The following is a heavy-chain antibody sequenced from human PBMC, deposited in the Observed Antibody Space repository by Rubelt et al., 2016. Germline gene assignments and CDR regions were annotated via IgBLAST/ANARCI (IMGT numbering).Heavy chain of an antibody. V-gene: IGHV4-38-2*02. CDR3: ARRGSGSYYQAWFDP. Sequence: QVQLQESGPGLVKPSETLSLTCSVSGYSVSSGYFWGWIRQPPGRGLEWIGSIYYSGNTYYNPSLKSRVTISVDTSKNQFSPKVSSVTAADTAVYYCARRGSGSYYQAWFDPWGQGTLVTVSS. J-gene: IGHJ5*02. CDR1: GYSVSSGYF. CDR2: IYYSGNT. D-gene: IGHD1-26*01.